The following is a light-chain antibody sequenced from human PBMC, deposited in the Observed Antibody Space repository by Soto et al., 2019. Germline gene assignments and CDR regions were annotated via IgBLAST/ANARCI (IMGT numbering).Light chain of an antibody. CDR2: EVT. CDR3: SSSTSNTVV. V-gene: IGLV2-14*01. CDR1: ISDVGGYDF. J-gene: IGLJ2*01. Sequence: QSALTQPASVSGSPGESITISCSGTISDVGGYDFVSWYQQDPGKAPKLMIYEVTNRPSGVSIRFSGSKSGNTASLTISGLQAEDEADYYCSSSTSNTVVFGGGTKLTVL.